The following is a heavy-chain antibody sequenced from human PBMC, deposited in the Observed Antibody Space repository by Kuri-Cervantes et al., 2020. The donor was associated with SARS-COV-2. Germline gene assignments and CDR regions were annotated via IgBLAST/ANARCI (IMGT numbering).Heavy chain of an antibody. CDR1: GYTVSSYG. CDR2: MRVSNGNT. D-gene: IGHD1-26*01. J-gene: IGHJ3*02. CDR3: ARSYYGRYSDGFDI. Sequence: ASVKVSCKGYGYTVSSYGIAWVRQAPGQGLEWMAWMRVSNGNTNSAQKFQARVAMTTDTSTNTVFMELRSLRSDDTAVYYCARSYYGRYSDGFDIWGQGTLVTVSS. V-gene: IGHV1-18*04.